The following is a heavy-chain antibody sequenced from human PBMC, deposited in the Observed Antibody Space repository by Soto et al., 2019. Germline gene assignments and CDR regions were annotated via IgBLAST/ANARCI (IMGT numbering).Heavy chain of an antibody. J-gene: IGHJ3*02. CDR1: GFTFSSYA. CDR2: ISGSGGST. D-gene: IGHD3-16*02. Sequence: EGSLRLSCAASGFTFSSYAMSWVRQAPGKGLEWVSAISGSGGSTYYADSVKGRFTISRDNSKNTLYLQMNSLRAEDTAVYYCAKAGESLSGAFDIWGQGTMVTVSS. V-gene: IGHV3-23*01. CDR3: AKAGESLSGAFDI.